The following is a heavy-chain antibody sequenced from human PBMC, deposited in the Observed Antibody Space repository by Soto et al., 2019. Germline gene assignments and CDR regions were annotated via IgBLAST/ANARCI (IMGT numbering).Heavy chain of an antibody. V-gene: IGHV1-3*01. CDR3: ARDGGWLQPRNYFDY. CDR1: GYIFTDFG. CDR2: IISVNDKT. Sequence: ASVKVSCKASGYIFTDFGIHWVRQAPGQRLEWLGWIISVNDKTLYSPKFQGRLAITRDTSANTAYMDLYSLRSEDTAVYYCARDGGWLQPRNYFDYWGQGTLVTVSS. D-gene: IGHD3-16*01. J-gene: IGHJ4*02.